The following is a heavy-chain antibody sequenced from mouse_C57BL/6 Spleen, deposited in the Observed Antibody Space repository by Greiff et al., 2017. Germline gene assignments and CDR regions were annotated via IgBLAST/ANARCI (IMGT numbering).Heavy chain of an antibody. Sequence: EVQVVESGGGLVKPGGSPKLSCAASGFTFSDYGMHWVRQAPEKGLEWVAYISSGSSTIYYADTVKGRFTISRDNAKNTLFLQMTSLRSEDTAMYYCARSDPDYFDYWGQGTTLTVSS. CDR1: GFTFSDYG. CDR2: ISSGSSTI. J-gene: IGHJ2*01. V-gene: IGHV5-17*01. CDR3: ARSDPDYFDY. D-gene: IGHD2-13*01.